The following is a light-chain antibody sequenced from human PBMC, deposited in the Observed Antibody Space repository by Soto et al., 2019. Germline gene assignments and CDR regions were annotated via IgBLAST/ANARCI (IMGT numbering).Light chain of an antibody. CDR3: QQYNSYPLT. V-gene: IGKV1-5*03. CDR1: QSISSW. J-gene: IGKJ4*01. Sequence: DIQMTQSPSTLSASVGDRVTITGRASQSISSWLAWYQQKPGKAPKLLIYKASSLESGVPSRFSGSGSGTEFTLTISSLQPDDFATYYCQQYNSYPLTFGVGTQVEIK. CDR2: KAS.